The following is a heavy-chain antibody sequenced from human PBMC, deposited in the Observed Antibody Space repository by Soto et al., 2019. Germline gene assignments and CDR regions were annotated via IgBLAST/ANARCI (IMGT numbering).Heavy chain of an antibody. CDR1: GYSFISYW. Sequence: PGESLKISCKTSGYSFISYWVAWVRQKPGKGLEWMGTFYPGDSTSTYSPSFQGQVTISVDKSISTAYLHLSSLKASDTAMYYCARIIGYCRNNDCSWTFDIWGQGTTVTRLL. J-gene: IGHJ3*02. V-gene: IGHV5-51*01. CDR3: ARIIGYCRNNDCSWTFDI. D-gene: IGHD2-2*03. CDR2: FYPGDSTS.